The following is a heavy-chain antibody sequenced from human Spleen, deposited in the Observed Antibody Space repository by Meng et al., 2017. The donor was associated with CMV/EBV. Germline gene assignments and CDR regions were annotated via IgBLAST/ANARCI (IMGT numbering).Heavy chain of an antibody. J-gene: IGHJ4*02. CDR1: GFTFSSYW. V-gene: IGHV3-74*03. CDR2: LTGDGRT. Sequence: GGSLRLSCAASGFTFSSYWMHWVRQVPGKGLVWVSRLTGDGRTTYADFVKGRFTISRDDATSTLYLQMHSLGAEDTAVYYCARDGSYKLDYWGQGTLVTVSS. CDR3: ARDGSYKLDY. D-gene: IGHD3-10*01.